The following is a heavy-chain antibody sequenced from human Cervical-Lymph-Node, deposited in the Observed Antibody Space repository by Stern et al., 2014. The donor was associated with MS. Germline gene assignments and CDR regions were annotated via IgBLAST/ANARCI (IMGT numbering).Heavy chain of an antibody. CDR2: INTNTGNP. D-gene: IGHD1-14*01. CDR1: GYTFTNYA. J-gene: IGHJ6*02. Sequence: VQLVESGSELKKPGASVNVSCKASGYTFTNYAINWVRQAPGQGLEWMGWINTNTGNPTYAQGFTGRFVFSLDTSVSTAHLQINGLLAEDTAVYYCARDVTTMDVWGQGTTVTVSS. CDR3: ARDVTTMDV. V-gene: IGHV7-4-1*02.